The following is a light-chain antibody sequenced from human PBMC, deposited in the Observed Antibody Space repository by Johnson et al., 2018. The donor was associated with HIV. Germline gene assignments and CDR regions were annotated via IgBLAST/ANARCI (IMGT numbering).Light chain of an antibody. CDR3: GTWDNSLNVYV. J-gene: IGLJ1*01. CDR1: SSNIGNNY. Sequence: QSVLTQPPSVSAAPGQKVTISCSGSSSNIGNNYVSWYQQLPGTAPKLLIYDNNKRPSGITDRFSGSKSGTSATLAITGLQPGDEADYYCGTWDNSLNVYVFGTGTKVTVL. CDR2: DNN. V-gene: IGLV1-51*01.